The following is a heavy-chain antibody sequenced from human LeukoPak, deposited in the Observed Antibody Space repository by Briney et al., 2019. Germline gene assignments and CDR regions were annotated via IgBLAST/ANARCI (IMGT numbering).Heavy chain of an antibody. CDR3: AREGYYDSSGYYYG. CDR2: ISSSSSYI. Sequence: GGSLRLSCAASGFTFSNYWMSWVRQAPGKGLEWVSSISSSSSYIYYADSVKGRFTISRDNAKNSLYLQMNSLRAEDTAVYYCAREGYYDSSGYYYGWGQGTLVTVSS. CDR1: GFTFSNYW. V-gene: IGHV3-21*01. D-gene: IGHD3-22*01. J-gene: IGHJ4*02.